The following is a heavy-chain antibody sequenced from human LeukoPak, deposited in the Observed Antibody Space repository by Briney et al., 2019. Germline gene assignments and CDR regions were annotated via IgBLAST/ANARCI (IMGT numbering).Heavy chain of an antibody. D-gene: IGHD6-19*01. CDR1: GFTFSSYG. CDR2: ISYDGSNK. Sequence: GGSLRLSCAASGFTFSSYGMHWVRQAPGKGLEWVAVISYDGSNKYYADSVKGRFTISRDNSKNTLYLQMNSLRAEDTAVYYCAEVVAVAGPDYWGQGTLVTVSS. J-gene: IGHJ4*02. CDR3: AEVVAVAGPDY. V-gene: IGHV3-30*18.